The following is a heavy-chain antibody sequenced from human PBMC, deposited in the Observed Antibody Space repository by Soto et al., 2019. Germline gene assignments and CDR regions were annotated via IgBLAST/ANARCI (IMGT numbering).Heavy chain of an antibody. CDR2: IIPFLGVT. V-gene: IGHV1-69*08. CDR3: ARDWESTVSTWSFGAF. D-gene: IGHD3-10*01. CDR1: EGTFSPYT. Sequence: QVQLVQSGAEVKKPGSSVRVSCKASEGTFSPYTINWVRQAPGQGLEWMGRIIPFLGVTNYAQKFQARVTITADKSTTTAYMELSGLRFEDTAVYYCARDWESTVSTWSFGAFWGRGTLVTVSS. J-gene: IGHJ4*02.